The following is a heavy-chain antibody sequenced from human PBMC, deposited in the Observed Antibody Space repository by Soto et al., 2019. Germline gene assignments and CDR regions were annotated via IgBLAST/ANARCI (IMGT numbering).Heavy chain of an antibody. V-gene: IGHV3-7*03. J-gene: IGHJ5*02. CDR3: ARDGREIVVVPQFDP. D-gene: IGHD2-15*01. CDR2: IKQDGSEK. CDR1: GFTFSSYW. Sequence: EVQLVESGGGLVQPGGSLRLSCAASGFTFSSYWMSWVRQAPGKGRGWVANIKQDGSEKYYVDSVKGRFTISRDNAKNSLYLQMNSLRAEDTAVYYCARDGREIVVVPQFDPWGQGTLVTVSS.